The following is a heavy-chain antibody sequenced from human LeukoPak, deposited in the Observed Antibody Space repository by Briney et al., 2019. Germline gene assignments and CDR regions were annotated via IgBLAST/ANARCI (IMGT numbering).Heavy chain of an antibody. J-gene: IGHJ5*02. V-gene: IGHV4-31*02. CDR3: ARENTRFLEWDNWFDP. D-gene: IGHD3-3*01. Sequence: RPSETLSLTCTVSGGSISSGGYYWSWIRQHPGKGLEWIGYIYYSGSTYYNPSLKSRITISVDTSKNQFSLRLSSVTAADTAVYYCARENTRFLEWDNWFDPWGQGTLVTVSS. CDR2: IYYSGST. CDR1: GGSISSGGYY.